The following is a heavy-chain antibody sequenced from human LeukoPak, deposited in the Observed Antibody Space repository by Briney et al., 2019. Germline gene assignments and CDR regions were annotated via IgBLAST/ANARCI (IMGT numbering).Heavy chain of an antibody. D-gene: IGHD3-10*01. CDR3: ARDLAMVRGARYRPYNWFDP. CDR2: ISYDGSNK. V-gene: IGHV3-30*04. Sequence: LSGGSLRLSCAASGFTFSSYAMHWVRQAPGKGLEWVAVISYDGSNKYYADSVKGRFTISRDNSKNTLYLQMNSLRAEDTAVYYCARDLAMVRGARYRPYNWFDPWGQGTLVTVSS. J-gene: IGHJ5*02. CDR1: GFTFSSYA.